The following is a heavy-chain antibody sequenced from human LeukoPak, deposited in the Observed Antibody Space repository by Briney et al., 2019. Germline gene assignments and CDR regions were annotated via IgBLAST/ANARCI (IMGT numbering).Heavy chain of an antibody. D-gene: IGHD6-13*01. CDR1: GGSISSYY. J-gene: IGHJ4*02. Sequence: SETLSLTCTVSGGSISSYYWSWIRQPPGKGLEWIGYIYYSGSTNYNPSLKSRVTISVDTSKNQFSLKLSSVTAADTAVYYCARGGSSWYDLDYWGQGTLVTVSS. V-gene: IGHV4-59*08. CDR2: IYYSGST. CDR3: ARGGSSWYDLDY.